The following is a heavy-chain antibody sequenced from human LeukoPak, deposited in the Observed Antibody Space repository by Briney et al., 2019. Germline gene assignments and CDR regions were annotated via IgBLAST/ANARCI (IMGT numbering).Heavy chain of an antibody. D-gene: IGHD4-11*01. CDR1: GFTFSSYG. J-gene: IGHJ4*02. Sequence: PGGSLRLSCAASGFTFSSYGMHWVRQAPGKGLEWVAFIRYDGSNKYYADSVKGRFTISRDNSKSTLYLQMNTPRAEDTAVYYCAKDSAVTTRPGGYDYWGQGTLVTVSS. CDR3: AKDSAVTTRPGGYDY. V-gene: IGHV3-30*02. CDR2: IRYDGSNK.